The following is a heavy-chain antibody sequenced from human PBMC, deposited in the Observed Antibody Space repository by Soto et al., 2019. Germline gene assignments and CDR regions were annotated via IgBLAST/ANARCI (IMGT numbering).Heavy chain of an antibody. CDR1: GYTFTSYA. CDR2: INAGNGNT. V-gene: IGHV1-3*01. CDR3: ARDKGFQPRRFDY. Sequence: ASVKVSCKASGYTFTSYAMHWVRQAPGQRLEWMGWINAGNGNTKYSQKFQGRVTITRDTSASTAYMELSSLRSEDTAVYYCARDKGFQPRRFDYWGQGTLVTVSS. J-gene: IGHJ4*02.